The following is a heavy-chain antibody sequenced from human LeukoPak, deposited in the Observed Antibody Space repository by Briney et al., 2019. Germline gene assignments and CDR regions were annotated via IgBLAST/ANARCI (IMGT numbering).Heavy chain of an antibody. CDR3: ARGIYDYVWGRSHYFDY. D-gene: IGHD3-16*01. J-gene: IGHJ4*02. V-gene: IGHV4-34*01. Sequence: SETLSLTCAVYGGSFSGYYWSWIRQPPGKGLEWIGEINHSGSTNYNPSLKSRVTVSVDTSKNQFSLKLSSVTAADTAVYYCARGIYDYVWGRSHYFDYWGQGTQVTVSS. CDR2: INHSGST. CDR1: GGSFSGYY.